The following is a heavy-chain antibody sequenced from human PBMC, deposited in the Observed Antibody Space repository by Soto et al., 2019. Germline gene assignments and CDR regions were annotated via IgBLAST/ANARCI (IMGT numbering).Heavy chain of an antibody. D-gene: IGHD3-16*01. Sequence: ASGKVSCKASGYTFTSYAMHWVRQAPGQRLEWMGWINAGNGNTKYSQKFQGRVTITRDTSASTAYMELSSLRSEDTAVYYCARIDVLSVTPFGDAFDIWGQGTTVTVSS. J-gene: IGHJ3*02. CDR3: ARIDVLSVTPFGDAFDI. CDR2: INAGNGNT. V-gene: IGHV1-3*01. CDR1: GYTFTSYA.